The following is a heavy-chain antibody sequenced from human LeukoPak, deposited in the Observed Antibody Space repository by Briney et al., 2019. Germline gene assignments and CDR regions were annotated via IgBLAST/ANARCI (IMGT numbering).Heavy chain of an antibody. CDR2: ISAYNGNT. Sequence: ASVKVPCKASGYSFTNYGISWVRQAPGQGLEWMGWISAYNGNTNYAQKLQGRVTMTTDTSTSTAYMELRSLRSDDTAVYYCAIIPPDIVVVTSYWGQGTLVTVSS. J-gene: IGHJ4*02. CDR1: GYSFTNYG. V-gene: IGHV1-18*01. CDR3: AIIPPDIVVVTSY. D-gene: IGHD2-2*01.